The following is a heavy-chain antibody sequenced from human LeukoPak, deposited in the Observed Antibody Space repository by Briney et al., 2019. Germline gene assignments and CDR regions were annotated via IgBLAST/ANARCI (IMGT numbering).Heavy chain of an antibody. D-gene: IGHD2-15*01. CDR2: ISGSGRFI. J-gene: IGHJ4*02. CDR1: GFTFSTYE. CDR3: ARARRLYYFAY. Sequence: GGSLRLSCAASGFTFSTYEMNGVRQAPGKGREWLSYISGSGRFIYYADAVKGRFTISRASAKNSLYLQMNSLRPEDTAVYYCARARRLYYFAYWGQGTLVTVS. V-gene: IGHV3-48*03.